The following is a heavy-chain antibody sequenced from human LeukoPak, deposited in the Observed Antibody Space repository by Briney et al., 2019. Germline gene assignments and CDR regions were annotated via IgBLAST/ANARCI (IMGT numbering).Heavy chain of an antibody. V-gene: IGHV3-48*03. J-gene: IGHJ5*02. CDR3: ARSAGTWFDP. CDR2: ISSSGSTI. Sequence: GGSLRLSCAASGFTFSSYAMNWVRQAPGKGLEWVSYISSSGSTIYYADSVKGRFTISRDNAKNSLYLQMNSLRVEDTAVCYCARSAGTWFDPWGQGTLVTVSS. D-gene: IGHD1-1*01. CDR1: GFTFSSYA.